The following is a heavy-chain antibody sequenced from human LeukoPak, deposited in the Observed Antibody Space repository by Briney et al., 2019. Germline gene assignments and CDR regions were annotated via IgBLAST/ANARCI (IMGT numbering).Heavy chain of an antibody. CDR1: GGSFSGYY. CDR2: INHSGST. V-gene: IGHV4-34*01. J-gene: IGHJ4*02. Sequence: SETLSLTCAVYGGSFSGYYWSWIRQPPGKGLEWIGEINHSGSTNYNPSLKSRVTVSVDTSKNQFSLKLSSVTAADTAVYYCARGLRRDGYNYWGQGTLVTVSS. CDR3: ARGLRRDGYNY. D-gene: IGHD5-24*01.